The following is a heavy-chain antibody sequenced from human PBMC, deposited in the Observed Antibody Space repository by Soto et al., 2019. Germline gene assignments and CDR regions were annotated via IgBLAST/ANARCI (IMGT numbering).Heavy chain of an antibody. Sequence: PGGSLRLSCVASGFTFTRYGMHWVRQAPGKGLEWVVVISSDGNNKYYADSVKGRFTISRDNSKNTMYLQMNSLRAEDTAVYYCAKDGRAVGVVSAHDAFGIWGQGTMVTVSS. CDR2: ISSDGNNK. CDR3: AKDGRAVGVVSAHDAFGI. V-gene: IGHV3-30*18. D-gene: IGHD2-15*01. J-gene: IGHJ3*02. CDR1: GFTFTRYG.